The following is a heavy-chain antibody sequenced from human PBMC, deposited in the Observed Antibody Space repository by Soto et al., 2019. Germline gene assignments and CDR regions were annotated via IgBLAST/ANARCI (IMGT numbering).Heavy chain of an antibody. V-gene: IGHV1-18*01. CDR1: GYTFTNYA. Sequence: ASVKVSCKASGYTFTNYAISWVRQAPGQGLEWMGWISAYNGNTNYAQKLQGRVTMTTDTSTSTAYMELRSLRSDDTAVYYCASSFDRTTSALDYWGQGTLVTVSS. CDR3: ASSFDRTTSALDY. D-gene: IGHD4-17*01. J-gene: IGHJ4*02. CDR2: ISAYNGNT.